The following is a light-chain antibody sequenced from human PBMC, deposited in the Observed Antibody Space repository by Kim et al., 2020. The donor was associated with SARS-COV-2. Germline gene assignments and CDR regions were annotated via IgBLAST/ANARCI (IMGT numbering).Light chain of an antibody. J-gene: IGKJ5*01. V-gene: IGKV1-27*01. Sequence: DIQMTQSPSSLSASVGDRVTITCRASQGISNNLAWYQQKPGKVPKLLIYAASTLQPGVPSRFSGSGSGTDFTLTISSLQPEDVATYYCQKYNRDQDTFGQGTRLEIK. CDR2: AAS. CDR1: QGISNN. CDR3: QKYNRDQDT.